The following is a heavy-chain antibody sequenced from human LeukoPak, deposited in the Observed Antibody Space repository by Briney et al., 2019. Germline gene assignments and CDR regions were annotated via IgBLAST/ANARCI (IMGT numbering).Heavy chain of an antibody. CDR2: ISGSGGGT. CDR3: ARDSYGDANFDS. Sequence: PGGSLRLSCAASGFTFSSYAMSWVRQAPGKGLEWVSAISGSGGGTYYTDSVKGRFTISRDISKNAVYLQMNSLRAEDTAVYYCARDSYGDANFDSWGQGTLVTVSS. D-gene: IGHD4-17*01. J-gene: IGHJ4*02. CDR1: GFTFSSYA. V-gene: IGHV3-23*01.